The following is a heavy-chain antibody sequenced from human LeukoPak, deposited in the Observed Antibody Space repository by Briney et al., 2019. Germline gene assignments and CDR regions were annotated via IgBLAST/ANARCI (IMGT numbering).Heavy chain of an antibody. V-gene: IGHV3-48*04. J-gene: IGHJ5*02. CDR3: ARERGAAAIFSMYNWFDP. Sequence: GGSLRLSCAASGFTFSSYSMNWVRQAPGKGLEWVSYISSSSSTIYYADSVKGRFTISRDNAKNSLYLQMNSLRAEDTAVYYCARERGAAAIFSMYNWFDPWGQGTLVTVSS. CDR1: GFTFSSYS. CDR2: ISSSSSTI. D-gene: IGHD2-2*01.